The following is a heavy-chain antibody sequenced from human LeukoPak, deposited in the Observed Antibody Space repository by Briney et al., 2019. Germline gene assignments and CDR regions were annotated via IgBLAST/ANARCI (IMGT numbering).Heavy chain of an antibody. D-gene: IGHD3-22*01. V-gene: IGHV3-33*01. CDR2: IWSDDRNK. Sequence: GGSLRLSCAASGFTFSNNGMHWVRQAPGKGLEWVALIWSDDRNKYYADSVKGQFTISRDNSKNTLYLQMNSLKTEDTAVYYCTTEVGYYYDYNWFDPWGQGTLVTVSS. CDR1: GFTFSNNG. CDR3: TTEVGYYYDYNWFDP. J-gene: IGHJ5*02.